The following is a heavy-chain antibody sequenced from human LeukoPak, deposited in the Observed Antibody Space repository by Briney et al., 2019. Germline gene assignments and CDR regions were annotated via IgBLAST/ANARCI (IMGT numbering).Heavy chain of an antibody. V-gene: IGHV4-4*07. Sequence: SETLSLTCTVSGGSIGWDYWSWIRQSAGKGLEWIGRIYKSGSTNYNPSFRSRVTMSVDTSKNQFSLDVTSVTAADTAVYYCAREEYFQDSNGYSYYFHSWGQGSLVTVSS. CDR1: GGSIGWDY. D-gene: IGHD3-22*01. CDR2: IYKSGST. CDR3: AREEYFQDSNGYSYYFHS. J-gene: IGHJ4*02.